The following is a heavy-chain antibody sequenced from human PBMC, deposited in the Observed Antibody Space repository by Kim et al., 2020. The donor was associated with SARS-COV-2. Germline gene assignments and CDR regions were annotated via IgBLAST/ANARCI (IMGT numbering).Heavy chain of an antibody. Sequence: GGSLRLSCAASGFTFSSYWMHWVRQAPGKGLVWVSRINSDGSSTSYADSVKGRFTISRDNAKNTLYLQMNSLRAEDTAVYYCARDHTKYSSSWQFDYWGQGTLVTVSS. CDR1: GFTFSSYW. J-gene: IGHJ4*02. D-gene: IGHD6-13*01. V-gene: IGHV3-74*01. CDR3: ARDHTKYSSSWQFDY. CDR2: INSDGSST.